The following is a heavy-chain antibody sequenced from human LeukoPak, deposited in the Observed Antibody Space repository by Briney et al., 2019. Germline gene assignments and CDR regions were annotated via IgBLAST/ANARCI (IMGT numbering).Heavy chain of an antibody. CDR2: INHSGST. Sequence: SETLSLTCAVYGGSFSGSYWSWIRQPPGKGLERIGEINHSGSTNYNPSLKSRVTISVDTSKNQFSLKLSSVTAADTAVYYCARPVVPAAPDAFDIWGQGTMVTVSS. CDR1: GGSFSGSY. CDR3: ARPVVPAAPDAFDI. D-gene: IGHD2-2*01. J-gene: IGHJ3*02. V-gene: IGHV4-34*01.